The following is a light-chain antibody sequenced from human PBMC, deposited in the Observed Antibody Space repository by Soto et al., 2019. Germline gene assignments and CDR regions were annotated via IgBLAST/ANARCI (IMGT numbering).Light chain of an antibody. V-gene: IGKV1-5*03. Sequence: DIQMTQSPSTLSASVGDTVTITCRASQSISSGLAWYQQNPGKAPKVLIYKASSLESGVPSRFSGSGSGTEFTLTISSLQPDGFAPYYCQQYNSYAYTFRQGHKLEIK. CDR3: QQYNSYAYT. CDR1: QSISSG. CDR2: KAS. J-gene: IGKJ2*01.